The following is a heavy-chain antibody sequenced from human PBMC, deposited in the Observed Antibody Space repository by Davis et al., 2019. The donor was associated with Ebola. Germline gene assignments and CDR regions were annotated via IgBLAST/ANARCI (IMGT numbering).Heavy chain of an antibody. D-gene: IGHD4-17*01. CDR2: ISGSGGSA. CDR3: AKEADYAVGY. Sequence: GESLKISCAASGFTFSVYYMSWVRQAPGKGLEWVSGISGSGGSAYYADSVKGRFTISRDNSKNTLYLQLNSLRAEDTALYYCAKEADYAVGYWGQGTLVTVSS. CDR1: GFTFSVYY. J-gene: IGHJ4*02. V-gene: IGHV3-23*01.